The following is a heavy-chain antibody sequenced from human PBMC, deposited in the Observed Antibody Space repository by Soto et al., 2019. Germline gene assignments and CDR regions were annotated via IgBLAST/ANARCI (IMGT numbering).Heavy chain of an antibody. J-gene: IGHJ4*02. D-gene: IGHD6-13*01. CDR1: GGSISSYY. V-gene: IGHV4-59*01. CDR3: ARGVAAAGN. CDR2: IYYSGST. Sequence: PSETLSLTCTVSGGSISSYYWSWIRQPPGKGLEWIGYIYYSGSTNYNPSLKSRVTISVDTSKNQFSLKLSSVTAADTAVYYCARGVAAAGNWGQGTLVTVSS.